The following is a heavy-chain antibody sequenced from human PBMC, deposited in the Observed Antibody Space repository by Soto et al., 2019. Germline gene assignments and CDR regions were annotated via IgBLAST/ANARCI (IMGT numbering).Heavy chain of an antibody. V-gene: IGHV3-30*14. D-gene: IGHD3-16*01. CDR2: VSFDGDFK. Sequence: QVLLVESGGGVVQPGRSLRLSCAASGFTFSNYPMHWVRQVPGKGLEWVALVSFDGDFKNYADSVKGRLTISRDNSKKKLYHQKNNSRPEETAIYYCARDPPTPITFAAFELWGHGTMVTVSS. CDR3: ARDPPTPITFAAFEL. CDR1: GFTFSNYP. J-gene: IGHJ3*01.